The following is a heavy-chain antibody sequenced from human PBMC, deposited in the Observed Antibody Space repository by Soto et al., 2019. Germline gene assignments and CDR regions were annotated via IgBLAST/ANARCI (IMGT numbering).Heavy chain of an antibody. Sequence: QVQLVQSGAEVKEPGASVRVSCKASGYDFTNYGINWVRQAPGQGLEWMGWVSVYNGNTNFVQKFWGRVSITADTSTNTAYMDLRSLTSDDAAVYYCARGDCSEGACFKSNPTGWLDPWGQGTLVTVSS. CDR1: GYDFTNYG. V-gene: IGHV1-18*01. CDR2: VSVYNGNT. J-gene: IGHJ5*02. CDR3: ARGDCSEGACFKSNPTGWLDP. D-gene: IGHD2-8*01.